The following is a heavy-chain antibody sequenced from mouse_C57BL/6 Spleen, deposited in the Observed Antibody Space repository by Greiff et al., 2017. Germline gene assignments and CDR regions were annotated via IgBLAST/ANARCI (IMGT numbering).Heavy chain of an antibody. Sequence: VQLKESGPGLVKPSQSLSLTCSVTGYSITSGYYWNWIRQFPGNKLEWMGYISYDGSNNYNPSLKNRISITRDTSKNQYFLKLNSVTTEDTATYYCARVIYDGADWGQGTLVTVSA. CDR3: ARVIYDGAD. CDR1: GYSITSGYY. V-gene: IGHV3-6*01. J-gene: IGHJ3*01. D-gene: IGHD2-3*01. CDR2: ISYDGSN.